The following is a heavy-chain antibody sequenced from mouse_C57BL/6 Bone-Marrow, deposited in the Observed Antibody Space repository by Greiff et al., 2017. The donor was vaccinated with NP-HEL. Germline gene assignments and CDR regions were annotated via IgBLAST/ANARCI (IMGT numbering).Heavy chain of an antibody. CDR1: GFSLTSYA. J-gene: IGHJ2*01. CDR2: IWTGGGT. Sequence: VKLVESGPGLVAPSQSLSITCTVSGFSLTSYAISWVRQPPGKGLEWLGVIWTGGGTNYNSALKSRLSISKDNSKSQVFLKMNSLQTDDTARYYCARNILGYYGSSFYFDYWGQGTTLTVSS. CDR3: ARNILGYYGSSFYFDY. V-gene: IGHV2-9-1*01. D-gene: IGHD1-1*01.